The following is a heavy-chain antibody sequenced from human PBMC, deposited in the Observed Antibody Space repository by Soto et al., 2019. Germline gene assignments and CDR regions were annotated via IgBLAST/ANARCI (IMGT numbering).Heavy chain of an antibody. V-gene: IGHV4-39*01. D-gene: IGHD2-2*01. CDR1: GVSISSSTYY. J-gene: IGHJ4*02. CDR2: IYYSGST. Sequence: SETLSLTCTVSGVSISSSTYYWGWSRQPPGKGLEWTGSIYYSGSTYYNPSLKSRVTISVDTSKNQFSLKLSTVTAADTAVYYSYCSSSIGEFDYWGQGTLVTVS. CDR3: YCSSSIGEFDY.